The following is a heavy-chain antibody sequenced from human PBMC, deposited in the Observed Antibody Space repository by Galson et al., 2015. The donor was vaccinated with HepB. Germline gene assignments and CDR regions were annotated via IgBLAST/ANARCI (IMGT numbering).Heavy chain of an antibody. D-gene: IGHD2-2*01. CDR3: ARDGCSSTSCRTDANYYYYYYMDV. CDR1: GFTFNNDW. J-gene: IGHJ6*03. V-gene: IGHV3-7*01. Sequence: SLRLSCAASGFTFNNDWMHWVRQAPGEGLEWVANIKPDGSVKYYVDSVKGRFTISRDNSKNTLYLQMNSLRAEDTAVYYCARDGCSSTSCRTDANYYYYYYMDVWGKGTTVTVSS. CDR2: IKPDGSVK.